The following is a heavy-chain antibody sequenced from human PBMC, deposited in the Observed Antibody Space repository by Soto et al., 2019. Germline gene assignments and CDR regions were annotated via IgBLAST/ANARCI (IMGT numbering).Heavy chain of an antibody. CDR1: GFTFSNYA. J-gene: IGHJ4*02. CDR2: FSNSGNI. V-gene: IGHV3-23*01. D-gene: IGHD6-19*01. Sequence: EVQLLESGGGFVQPGGALRLACVGSGFTFSNYAMSWVRRAPGKGLEWVSAFSNSGNICYAESVKGRFTISRDNSKDTLYLQMNGLRAEDTALYHCIQETVFKGVAEHWGQGTLVTVSS. CDR3: IQETVFKGVAEH.